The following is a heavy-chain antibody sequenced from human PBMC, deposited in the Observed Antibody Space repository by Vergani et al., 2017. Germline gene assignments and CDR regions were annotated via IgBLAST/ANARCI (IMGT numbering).Heavy chain of an antibody. Sequence: QVQLQESGPGLVKPSETLSLTCTVSNDSVSNTFYYWGWIRQTPGKGLEWIGSIYYSGSTYYNPSLESRVTMSVDTSKSQFSLKLSSVTAADTAVYYCTRLWVVVPPFDAFDIWGQGTMVTVSS. CDR1: NDSVSNTFYY. CDR3: TRLWVVVPPFDAFDI. D-gene: IGHD2-2*01. J-gene: IGHJ3*02. V-gene: IGHV4-39*01. CDR2: IYYSGST.